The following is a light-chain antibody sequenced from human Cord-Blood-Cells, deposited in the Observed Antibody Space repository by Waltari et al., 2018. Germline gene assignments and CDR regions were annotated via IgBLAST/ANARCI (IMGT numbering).Light chain of an antibody. J-gene: IGKJ2*01. V-gene: IGKV3-15*01. CDR3: QQYNNWPMYT. Sequence: EIVMTQSPATPSVSPGERGTLTCRASQGVSSNLAWYQQKPAQAPRLLIYGASTRATGIPARFSGSGSGTDFTLTISSLQSEDFAVYYCQQYNNWPMYTFGQGTKLEIK. CDR1: QGVSSN. CDR2: GAS.